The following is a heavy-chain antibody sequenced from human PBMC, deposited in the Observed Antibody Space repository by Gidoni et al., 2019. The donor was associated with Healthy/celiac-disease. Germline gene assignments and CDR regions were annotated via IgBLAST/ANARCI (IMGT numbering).Heavy chain of an antibody. V-gene: IGHV3-30*04. CDR2: ISYDGSNK. CDR3: ARDSLLSGSYYGGRAFDI. CDR1: GFTCSSYA. Sequence: QVQRVESGGGVVQPGRSLRLSCAASGFTCSSYAMHWVRQAPGKGLEWVAVISYDGSNKYYADSVKGRFTISRDNSKNTLYLQMNSLRAEDTAVYYCARDSLLSGSYYGGRAFDIWGQGTMVTVSS. J-gene: IGHJ3*02. D-gene: IGHD1-26*01.